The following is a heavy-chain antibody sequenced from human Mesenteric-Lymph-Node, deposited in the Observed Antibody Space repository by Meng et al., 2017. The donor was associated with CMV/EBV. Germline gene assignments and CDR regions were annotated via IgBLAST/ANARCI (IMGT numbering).Heavy chain of an antibody. CDR3: AKDYQYGTRGDFDY. J-gene: IGHJ4*02. CDR2: ISYDGSNK. D-gene: IGHD3-10*01. CDR1: GFTFSSYA. V-gene: IGHV3-30-3*02. Sequence: GESLKISCAASGFTFSSYAMHWVRQAPGKGLEWVAVISYDGSNKYYADSVKGRFTISRDDSKNTLYLQMNSLRAEDTAVYYCAKDYQYGTRGDFDYWGQGTLVTVSS.